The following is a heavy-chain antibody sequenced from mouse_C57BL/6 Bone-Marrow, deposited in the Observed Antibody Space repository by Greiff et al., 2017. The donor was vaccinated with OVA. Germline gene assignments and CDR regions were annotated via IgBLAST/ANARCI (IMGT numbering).Heavy chain of an antibody. CDR1: GFSLTSYG. CDR3: ASSIDSPFAY. J-gene: IGHJ3*01. CDR2: IWSGGST. Sequence: VQVVESGPGLVQPSQSLSITCTVSGFSLTSYGVHWVRQSPGKGLEWLGVIWSGGSTDYNAAFISRLSISKDNSKSQVFFKMNSLQADDTAIYYCASSIDSPFAYWGQGTLVTVSA. V-gene: IGHV2-2*01. D-gene: IGHD3-2*01.